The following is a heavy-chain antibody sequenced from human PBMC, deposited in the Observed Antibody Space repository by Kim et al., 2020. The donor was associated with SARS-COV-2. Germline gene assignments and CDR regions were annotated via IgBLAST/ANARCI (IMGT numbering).Heavy chain of an antibody. CDR3: ARGAVASKEIGGAFDI. CDR2: IYYSGST. D-gene: IGHD6-19*01. V-gene: IGHV4-59*13. J-gene: IGHJ3*02. CDR1: GGSISSYY. Sequence: SETLSLTCTVSGGSISSYYWSWIRQPPGKGLEWIGYIYYSGSTNYNPSLKSRVTISVDTSKNQFSLKLSSVTAADTAVYYCARGAVASKEIGGAFDIWG.